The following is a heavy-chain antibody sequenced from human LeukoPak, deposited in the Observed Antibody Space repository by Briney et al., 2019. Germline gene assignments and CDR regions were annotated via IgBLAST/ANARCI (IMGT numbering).Heavy chain of an antibody. Sequence: GGSLRLSCAASGFSLSNYAMSWVRQTPGKGLEWVSAISASGISKYFADSVKGRFTISRDMSKNTPYLQMNSLRAEDTAVYYCANSAPAVDYWGQGTLVTVSS. D-gene: IGHD3-10*01. CDR1: GFSLSNYA. J-gene: IGHJ4*02. CDR2: ISASGISK. CDR3: ANSAPAVDY. V-gene: IGHV3-23*01.